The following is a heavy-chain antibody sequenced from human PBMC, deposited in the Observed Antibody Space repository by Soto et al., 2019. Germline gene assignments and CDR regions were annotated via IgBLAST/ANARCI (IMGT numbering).Heavy chain of an antibody. Sequence: QVQLVESGGGVVQPGRSLRLSCAASGFTFSSYAMHWVRQAPGKGLEWVAVISYDGSNKYYADSVKGRFTSTRDNSKNTLYVQMNSMRAYDSAVYYCASPLWRNDCNWGYFDLWGRGTLVAVSS. CDR3: ASPLWRNDCNWGYFDL. V-gene: IGHV3-30-3*01. J-gene: IGHJ2*01. D-gene: IGHD2-21*02. CDR1: GFTFSSYA. CDR2: ISYDGSNK.